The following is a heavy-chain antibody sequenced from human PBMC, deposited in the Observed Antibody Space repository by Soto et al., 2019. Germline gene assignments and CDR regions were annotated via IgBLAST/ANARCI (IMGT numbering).Heavy chain of an antibody. Sequence: QVQLQESGPGLVKPSETLSLTCIVSGASMSTFCWTWIGQAPGKGLEWIGYIHHTGSTNSNPSLKSRVTISGDTSINQFSLRLSAVTAADTAVYYCPGAPSPKSCCWYWFDYWGQGTLVTVSS. V-gene: IGHV4-59*01. CDR3: PGAPSPKSCCWYWFDY. J-gene: IGHJ4*02. CDR2: IHHTGST. D-gene: IGHD6-13*01. CDR1: GASMSTFC.